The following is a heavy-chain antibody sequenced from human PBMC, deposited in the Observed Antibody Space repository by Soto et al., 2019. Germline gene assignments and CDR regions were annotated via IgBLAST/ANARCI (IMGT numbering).Heavy chain of an antibody. Sequence: QVQLVESGGGVVQPGRSLRLSCAASGFTFSSYAMHWVRQAPGKGLEWVAVISYDGSNKYYADSVKGRFTISRDNSKNTLYLQMNSLRAEETAVYYGASDLTGYSGYDREFCYYYGMDVWGQGTTVTVSS. CDR2: ISYDGSNK. CDR1: GFTFSSYA. CDR3: ASDLTGYSGYDREFCYYYGMDV. D-gene: IGHD5-12*01. J-gene: IGHJ6*02. V-gene: IGHV3-30-3*01.